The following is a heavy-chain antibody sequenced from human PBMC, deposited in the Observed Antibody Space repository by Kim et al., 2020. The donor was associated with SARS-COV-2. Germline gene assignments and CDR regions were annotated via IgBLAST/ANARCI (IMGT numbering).Heavy chain of an antibody. J-gene: IGHJ3*01. CDR2: IYYSGST. CDR3: ARDQSLVGGTVDAFDV. D-gene: IGHD1-26*01. CDR1: GGSISSGDSY. V-gene: IGHV4-30-4*01. Sequence: SETLSLTCTVSGGSISSGDSYWIWIRQPPGKGLEWIGYIYYSGSTYYNPSLKSRVTMSVDTSKNQFSLRLSSVTAAAAAVYDCARDQSLVGGTVDAFDV.